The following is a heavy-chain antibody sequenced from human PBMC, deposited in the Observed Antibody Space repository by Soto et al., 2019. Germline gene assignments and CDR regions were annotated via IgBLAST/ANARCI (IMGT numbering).Heavy chain of an antibody. CDR3: ARREIQGPIDY. Sequence: SETLSLTCAVSGYSISSSNWWGWIRQPPGEGLEWIGYIYYSGTTYYNPSLKSRVTMSVDTSKNQFSLKLTSVTAVDTAVYYCARREIQGPIDYWGQGTLVTVSS. J-gene: IGHJ4*02. D-gene: IGHD1-26*01. V-gene: IGHV4-28*01. CDR2: IYYSGTT. CDR1: GYSISSSNW.